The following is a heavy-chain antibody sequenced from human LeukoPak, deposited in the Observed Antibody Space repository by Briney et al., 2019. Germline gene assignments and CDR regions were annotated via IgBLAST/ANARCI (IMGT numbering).Heavy chain of an antibody. J-gene: IGHJ4*02. Sequence: GGSLRLSCAAPGFTFSSSWRTWVRQAPGKGLEWVANINEDGSEKYYVDSVKGRFTISRDNAKNSLYLQMNSLRAEDTAVYYCARLRGGNYWGQGTLVTVSS. CDR2: INEDGSEK. V-gene: IGHV3-7*01. CDR3: ARLRGGNY. CDR1: GFTFSSSW. D-gene: IGHD3-16*01.